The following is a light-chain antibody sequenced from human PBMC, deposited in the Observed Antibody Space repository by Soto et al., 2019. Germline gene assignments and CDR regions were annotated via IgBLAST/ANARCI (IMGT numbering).Light chain of an antibody. CDR3: QSYDSGLSGYV. J-gene: IGLJ7*01. CDR2: GNY. Sequence: QSALTQPPSVSGAPGQRVTISCTGSSSNIGAGYDVHWYQQLPGTAPKLLIFGNYNRPSGVPDRFSGSKSETSASLAITGLQAEDEADYYCQSYDSGLSGYVFGAGTQLTVL. CDR1: SSNIGAGYD. V-gene: IGLV1-40*01.